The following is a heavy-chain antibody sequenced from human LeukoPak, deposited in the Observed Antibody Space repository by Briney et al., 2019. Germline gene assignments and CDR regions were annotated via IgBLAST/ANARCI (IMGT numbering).Heavy chain of an antibody. V-gene: IGHV4-39*01. J-gene: IGHJ3*02. CDR2: IYYSGST. CDR1: GGSISSSSYY. CDR3: ARHSFTGYDAFDI. Sequence: SETLSLTCTVSGGSISSSSYYWGWIRQPPGKGLEWIGSIYYSGSTYYNPSLKSRVTISVDTSKNQFSLKLSSVTAADTAVYYCARHSFTGYDAFDIWGQGTMVTVSS. D-gene: IGHD3-9*01.